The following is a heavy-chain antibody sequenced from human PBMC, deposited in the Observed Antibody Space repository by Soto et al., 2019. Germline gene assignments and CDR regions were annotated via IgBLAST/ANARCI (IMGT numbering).Heavy chain of an antibody. CDR2: ISTSSSYI. J-gene: IGHJ4*02. Sequence: GGSLRLSCAASGFTFSSYSMIWVRQAPGKGLEWVSSISTSSSYIFYADSVKGRFTISRDNAKNSLYLQMNSLRTEDTAVYYCXRFPNYDFWSGYHAFDYWGQGTLVTVSS. D-gene: IGHD3-3*01. V-gene: IGHV3-21*01. CDR1: GFTFSSYS. CDR3: XRFPNYDFWSGYHAFDY.